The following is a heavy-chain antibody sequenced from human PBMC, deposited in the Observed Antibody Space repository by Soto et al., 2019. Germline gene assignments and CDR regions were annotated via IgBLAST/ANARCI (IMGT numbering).Heavy chain of an antibody. J-gene: IGHJ4*01. CDR3: ASAYGGNSVDY. D-gene: IGHD4-17*01. CDR1: GFTFSSYT. CDR2: ISSFGTYI. V-gene: IGHV3-21*01. Sequence: EVQLVESGGGLVKPGGSLRLSCAASGFTFSSYTMNWVRQAPGKGLVWGSSISSFGTYIYYADSVKVRFTISRNNAKISRYLQMNSLRAEDTAVYYCASAYGGNSVDYGGHGTLVTVSS.